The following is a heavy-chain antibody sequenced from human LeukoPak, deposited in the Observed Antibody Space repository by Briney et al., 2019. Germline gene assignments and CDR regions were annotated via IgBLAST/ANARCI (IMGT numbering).Heavy chain of an antibody. Sequence: GGSLRLSCAASGFTFSSYAMSWVRQAPGKGLEWVSAFSSSGSRTYYAESVKGRFTISRDNSKNTLYVQMNSLRAEDTALYYCAKINSGYSFDYWGQGILVTVSS. CDR3: AKINSGYSFDY. J-gene: IGHJ4*02. D-gene: IGHD3-22*01. CDR1: GFTFSSYA. V-gene: IGHV3-23*01. CDR2: FSSSGSRT.